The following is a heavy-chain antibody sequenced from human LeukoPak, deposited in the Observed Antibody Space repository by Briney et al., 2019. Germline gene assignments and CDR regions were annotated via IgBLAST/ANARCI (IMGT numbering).Heavy chain of an antibody. D-gene: IGHD2-15*01. Sequence: PGGSLSLLCGPSVHPDRRYYERGVRGATGEGGEGVSVLYRWGSTFYADHVKRRFTISRDNAKNTLYLQMNGLRAEDTAAYYCARDTGGPCNGGSVFWYYFDDWGQGTLVTVSS. CDR1: VHPDRRYY. V-gene: IGHV3-53*01. CDR3: ARDTGGPCNGGSVFWYYFDD. J-gene: IGHJ4*02. CDR2: LYRWGST.